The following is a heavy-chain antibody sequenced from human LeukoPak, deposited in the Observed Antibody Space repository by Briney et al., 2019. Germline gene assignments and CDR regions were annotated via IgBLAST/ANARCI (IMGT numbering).Heavy chain of an antibody. CDR1: GFTFSSYS. D-gene: IGHD3-10*01. CDR3: ARDQSGRLWFGELLYEYYFDY. Sequence: GSLRLSCAASGFTFSSYSMNWVRQAPGKGLEWVSYISSSSSTIYYADSVKGRFTISRDNAKNSLYLQMNSLRAEDTAVYYCARDQSGRLWFGELLYEYYFDYWGQGTLVTVSS. J-gene: IGHJ4*02. V-gene: IGHV3-48*01. CDR2: ISSSSSTI.